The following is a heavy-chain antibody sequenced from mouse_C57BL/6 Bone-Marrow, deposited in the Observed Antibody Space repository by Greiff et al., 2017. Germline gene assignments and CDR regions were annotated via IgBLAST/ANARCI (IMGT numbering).Heavy chain of an antibody. CDR2: ILPGSGST. CDR3: AREGDYYGSRDFDY. D-gene: IGHD1-1*01. J-gene: IGHJ2*01. Sequence: VKLQQSGAELMKPGASVKLSCKATGYTFTGYWIEWVKQRPGHGLEWIGEILPGSGSTNYNEKFKGKATFTADTSSNTAYMQLSSLTTEDSAIYYCAREGDYYGSRDFDYWGQGTTLTVSS. V-gene: IGHV1-9*01. CDR1: GYTFTGYW.